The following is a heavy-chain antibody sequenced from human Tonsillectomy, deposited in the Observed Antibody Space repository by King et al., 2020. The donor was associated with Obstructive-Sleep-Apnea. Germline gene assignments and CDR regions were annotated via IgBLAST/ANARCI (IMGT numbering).Heavy chain of an antibody. J-gene: IGHJ5*01. V-gene: IGHV3-30*18. D-gene: IGHD2-8*02. CDR1: GFIFSNFG. Sequence: LQLVQSGGGVVQPGRSLRLSCAASGFIFSNFGMHWVRQAPGKGPEWVAVISHDGSYIYYADSVKGRFTISRDNSKNTLYLQMSSLRADDTAVYYCAKDGETSAWWGRFDLWGQGTLVTVSS. CDR3: AKDGETSAWWGRFDL. CDR2: ISHDGSYI.